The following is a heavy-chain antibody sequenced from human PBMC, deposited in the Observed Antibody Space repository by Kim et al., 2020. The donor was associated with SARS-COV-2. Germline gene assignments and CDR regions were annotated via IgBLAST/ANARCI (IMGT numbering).Heavy chain of an antibody. Sequence: SETLSLTCAVYGGSFSGYYWSWIRQPPGKGLEWIGEINHSGSTNYNPSLKSRVTISVDTSKNQFSLKLSSVTAADTAVYYCARDFGWQQLVRRGRWFDPWGQGTLVTVSS. V-gene: IGHV4-34*01. CDR3: ARDFGWQQLVRRGRWFDP. J-gene: IGHJ5*02. CDR1: GGSFSGYY. CDR2: INHSGST. D-gene: IGHD6-13*01.